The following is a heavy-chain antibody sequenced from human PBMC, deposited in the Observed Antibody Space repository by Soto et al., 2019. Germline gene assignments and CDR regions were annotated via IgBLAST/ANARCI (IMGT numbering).Heavy chain of an antibody. D-gene: IGHD3-16*02. V-gene: IGHV2-26*01. Sequence: SAATLVNTTETLTLTCTVSGLSLRNARMGVSWIGQPPLNALEWLAETFSHAEKSYSTSLKSRLTISKDTSKSQVVLTMTGMDPVDTATYYCAAAPQDYDYVWHTYRYSGFEYWGQGTLVTVSS. CDR2: TFSHAEK. J-gene: IGHJ4*02. CDR3: AAAPQDYDYVWHTYRYSGFEY. CDR1: GLSLRNARMG.